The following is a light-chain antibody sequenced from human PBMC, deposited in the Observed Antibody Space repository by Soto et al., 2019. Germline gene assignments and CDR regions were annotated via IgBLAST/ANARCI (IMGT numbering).Light chain of an antibody. CDR1: QSVDHS. Sequence: EVVMTQSPGTLSVSPGERATLSCRASQSVDHSLAWYQEKPGQAPRLLIYRASTRATGVPARISGGGSGTEFTLPISRLQSEDFAVYYCQQFHRWPITFGQGTRLEIK. CDR3: QQFHRWPIT. J-gene: IGKJ5*01. CDR2: RAS. V-gene: IGKV3-15*01.